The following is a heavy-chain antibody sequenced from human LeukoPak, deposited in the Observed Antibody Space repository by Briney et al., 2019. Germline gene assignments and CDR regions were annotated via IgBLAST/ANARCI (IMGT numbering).Heavy chain of an antibody. CDR2: INPNSGGT. Sequence: ASVKVSCKASGYTFTGYYMHWVRQAPGQGLEWMGWINPNSGGTNYAQKSQGRVTMTRDTSISAVYVELSRLRSDDTAVYYCARDGTGVYNLVQYWGQGTLVTVSS. V-gene: IGHV1-2*02. D-gene: IGHD5-24*01. CDR3: ARDGTGVYNLVQY. CDR1: GYTFTGYY. J-gene: IGHJ4*02.